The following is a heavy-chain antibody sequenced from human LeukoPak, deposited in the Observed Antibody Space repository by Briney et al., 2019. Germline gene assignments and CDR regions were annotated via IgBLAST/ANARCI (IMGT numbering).Heavy chain of an antibody. CDR2: FDPEDGET. V-gene: IGHV1-24*01. J-gene: IGHJ4*02. CDR3: ATADGPGSYYEYFDY. Sequence: ASVKVSCKVSGYTLTELSMHWVRQAPGKGLEWMGGFDPEDGETIYAQKFQGRVTMTEDTSTDTAYMELSSLRSEDTAVYYCATADGPGSYYEYFDYWGQGTLVTVSS. D-gene: IGHD3-10*01. CDR1: GYTLTELS.